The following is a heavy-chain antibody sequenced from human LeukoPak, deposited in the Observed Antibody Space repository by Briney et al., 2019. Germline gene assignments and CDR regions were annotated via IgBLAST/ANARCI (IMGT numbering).Heavy chain of an antibody. CDR3: ARFVTGGNYLSGNGYYFDY. D-gene: IGHD1-26*01. Sequence: GGSLRLSCAASGFTLSSYSMSWVRQAPGKGLEWVSSISSGGSFINYADSVKGRFTISRDNAKNSLHLQMNGLRAEDTAVYYCARFVTGGNYLSGNGYYFDYWGQGTLVTVSS. V-gene: IGHV3-21*01. CDR2: ISSGGSFI. J-gene: IGHJ4*02. CDR1: GFTLSSYS.